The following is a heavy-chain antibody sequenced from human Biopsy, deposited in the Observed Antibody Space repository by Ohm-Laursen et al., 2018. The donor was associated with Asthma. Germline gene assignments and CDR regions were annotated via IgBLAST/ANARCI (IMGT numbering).Heavy chain of an antibody. D-gene: IGHD3-10*01. CDR3: ARAVDYSHYYGIDV. Sequence: AASVKASCKTSGYTFNSAGITWARQAPGQGLEWMGWISVYNGNTKVAQKLQDRVTMITDTSTSTAYMELRSLRSDDTAVYFCARAVDYSHYYGIDVWAKGPRSPSP. CDR1: GYTFNSAG. CDR2: ISVYNGNT. V-gene: IGHV1-18*01. J-gene: IGHJ6*02.